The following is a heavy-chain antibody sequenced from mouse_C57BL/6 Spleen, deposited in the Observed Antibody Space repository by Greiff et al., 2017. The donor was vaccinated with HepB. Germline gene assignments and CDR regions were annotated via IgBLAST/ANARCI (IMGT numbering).Heavy chain of an antibody. D-gene: IGHD2-2*01. CDR1: GYTFTDYY. CDR3: ARRGYVYDGYFDV. V-gene: IGHV1-26*01. Sequence: EVQLQQSGPELVKPGASVKISCKASGYTFTDYYMNWVKQSHGKSLEWIGDINPNNGGTSYNQKFKGKATLTVDKSSSTAYMELRSLTSEDSAVYYCARRGYVYDGYFDVWGTGTTVTVSS. CDR2: INPNNGGT. J-gene: IGHJ1*03.